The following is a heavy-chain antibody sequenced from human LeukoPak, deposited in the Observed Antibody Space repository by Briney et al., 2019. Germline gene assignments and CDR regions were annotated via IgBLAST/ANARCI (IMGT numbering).Heavy chain of an antibody. CDR2: IYYSGST. Sequence: PSETLSLTCTVSGGSISSYYWGWIRQPPGKGLEWIGSIYYSGSTYYNPSLKSRVTISVDTSKNQFSLKLSSVTAADTAVYYCARRSYYGSGKIDPWGQGTLVTVSS. V-gene: IGHV4-39*01. D-gene: IGHD3-10*01. CDR3: ARRSYYGSGKIDP. CDR1: GGSISSYY. J-gene: IGHJ5*02.